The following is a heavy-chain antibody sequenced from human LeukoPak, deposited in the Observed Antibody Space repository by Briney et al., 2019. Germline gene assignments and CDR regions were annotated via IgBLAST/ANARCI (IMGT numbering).Heavy chain of an antibody. Sequence: PRRSLRVSCVASGFKFDDYVMYWVRQPPGKGLEWVSAITWNSAFIAYTDSVKGRFTVSRDNANNSLYLHMNSLRPEDTASYYCATGGAPTYWGQGTPVTVSS. CDR2: ITWNSAFI. CDR1: GFKFDDYV. CDR3: ATGGAPTY. D-gene: IGHD1-1*01. J-gene: IGHJ4*02. V-gene: IGHV3-9*01.